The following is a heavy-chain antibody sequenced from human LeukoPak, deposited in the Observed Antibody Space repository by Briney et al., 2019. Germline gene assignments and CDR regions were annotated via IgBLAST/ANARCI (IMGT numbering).Heavy chain of an antibody. CDR2: IYYSGST. CDR3: ARGRERELLFDY. J-gene: IGHJ4*02. CDR1: GGSISSYY. V-gene: IGHV4-59*01. D-gene: IGHD1-26*01. Sequence: PSKTLSLTCTVSGGSISSYYWSWIRQPPGKGLEWIGYIYYSGSTNYNPSLKSRVTISVDTSKNQFSLKLSSVTAADTAVYYCARGRERELLFDYWGQGTLVTVSS.